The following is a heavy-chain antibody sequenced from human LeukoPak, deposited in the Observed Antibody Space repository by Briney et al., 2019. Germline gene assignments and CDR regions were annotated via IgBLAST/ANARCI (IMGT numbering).Heavy chain of an antibody. D-gene: IGHD5-18*01. CDR1: GFTFSSYE. Sequence: GGSLRLSCAASGFTFSSYEMNWVRQAPGKGLEWVSYISSSGSTIYYADSVKGRFTISRDNAKNSLYLQMNSLRAEDTAVYYCARGPTAIFKGPLDYWGQGTLVTVSS. V-gene: IGHV3-48*03. CDR2: ISSSGSTI. CDR3: ARGPTAIFKGPLDY. J-gene: IGHJ4*02.